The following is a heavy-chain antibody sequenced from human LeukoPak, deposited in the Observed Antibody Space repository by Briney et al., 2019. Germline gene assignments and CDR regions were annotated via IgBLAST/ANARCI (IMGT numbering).Heavy chain of an antibody. CDR2: INQGGSVK. J-gene: IGHJ4*02. V-gene: IGHV3-7*01. CDR1: GFTFRSYW. Sequence: GGSLRLSCAASGFTFRSYWMSWVRQAPGKGLEWVANINQGGSVKYYVDSVKGRFTISRDDAKNSLYVQMNSLRDEDTAVYYCARQSHNDYWGQGTLVTVSS. CDR3: ARQSHNDY.